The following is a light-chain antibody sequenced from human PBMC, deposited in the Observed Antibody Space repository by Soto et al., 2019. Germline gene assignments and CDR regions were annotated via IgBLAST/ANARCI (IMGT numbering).Light chain of an antibody. CDR3: NSYTSSNTPFV. Sequence: QSVLTQPASVSGSPGQSITISCTGSSSDVGGYNYVSWYQQHPGEVPKLMIYEVRNRPTGISNRFSGSKSGNTASLTISGLRAEDEADNYCNSYTSSNTPFVFGTGTKVTVL. CDR1: SSDVGGYNY. V-gene: IGLV2-14*01. CDR2: EVR. J-gene: IGLJ1*01.